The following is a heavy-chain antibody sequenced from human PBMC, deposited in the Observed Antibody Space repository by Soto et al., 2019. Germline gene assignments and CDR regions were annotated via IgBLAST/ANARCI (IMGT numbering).Heavy chain of an antibody. Sequence: ASVKVSCKASGYTFTGYYMHWVRQAPGQGLEWMGWINPNSGGTNYAQKFQGWVTMNRDTSISTAYMELSRLRSDDTAVYYCARLVDTAMVWGFDPWGQGTLVTAPQ. D-gene: IGHD5-18*01. CDR3: ARLVDTAMVWGFDP. CDR2: INPNSGGT. CDR1: GYTFTGYY. V-gene: IGHV1-2*04. J-gene: IGHJ5*02.